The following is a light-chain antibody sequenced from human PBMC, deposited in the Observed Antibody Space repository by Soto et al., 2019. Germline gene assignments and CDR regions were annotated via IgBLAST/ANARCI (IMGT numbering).Light chain of an antibody. V-gene: IGLV2-14*01. Sequence: QSVLTQPASVSGSPGQSITISCTGTSSDVGGYNYVSWYQQHPGKAPKLMIHDVSNRPSGVSNRFSGSKSGNTASLTISGLQAEDEADYYCSSYTSSSTPYVFGTGTKVT. J-gene: IGLJ1*01. CDR2: DVS. CDR3: SSYTSSSTPYV. CDR1: SSDVGGYNY.